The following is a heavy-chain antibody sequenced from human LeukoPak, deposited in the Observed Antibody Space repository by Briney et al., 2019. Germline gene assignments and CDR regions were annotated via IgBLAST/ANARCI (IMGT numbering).Heavy chain of an antibody. Sequence: GGSLRLSCAASGFTFSDYYMSWIRQAPGKGLEWVSYISSRSSYIYYADSVKGRFTISRDNAQNSLYLQMNSLRAEDTAVYYCARVGTRMVTIVAPYYMDVWGKGTTVTASS. D-gene: IGHD5-24*01. CDR2: ISSRSSYI. CDR1: GFTFSDYY. CDR3: ARVGTRMVTIVAPYYMDV. V-gene: IGHV3-11*06. J-gene: IGHJ6*03.